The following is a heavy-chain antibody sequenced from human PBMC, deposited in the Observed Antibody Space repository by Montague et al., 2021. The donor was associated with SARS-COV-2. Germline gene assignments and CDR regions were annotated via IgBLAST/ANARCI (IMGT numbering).Heavy chain of an antibody. J-gene: IGHJ3*02. Sequence: TLSLTCTVSGGSISCGGYYWSWIRQPPGKGLEWIGYIYDSGSTSYNPSLKSRVTISVDTSKNQFSLKLSSVTAADTAVYYCARAATITMIVVVSDAFDIWGQGTMVTVSS. CDR1: GGSISCGGYY. D-gene: IGHD3-22*01. V-gene: IGHV4-31*03. CDR3: ARAATITMIVVVSDAFDI. CDR2: IYDSGST.